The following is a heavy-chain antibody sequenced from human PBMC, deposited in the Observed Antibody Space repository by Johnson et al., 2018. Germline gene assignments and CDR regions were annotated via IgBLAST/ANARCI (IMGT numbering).Heavy chain of an antibody. J-gene: IGHJ6*03. CDR1: GFTFSSYS. V-gene: IGHV3-74*01. CDR2: INSDGSST. Sequence: QLVESGGGLVKPGGSLRLSCAASGFTFSSYSMNWVRQAPGKGLVWVSRINSDGSSTSYADSVKGRFTISRDNAKNTLYLQMNSLRAEDTAVYYCAREDLYYYDYMDVGGKGTTVTVSS. CDR3: AREDLYYYDYMDV.